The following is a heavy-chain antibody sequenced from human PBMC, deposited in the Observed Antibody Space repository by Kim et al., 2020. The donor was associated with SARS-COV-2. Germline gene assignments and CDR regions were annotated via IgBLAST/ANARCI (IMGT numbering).Heavy chain of an antibody. CDR2: SA. J-gene: IGHJ4*02. D-gene: IGHD3-10*01. Sequence: SARYADSVRGRFINSRDNAKHTLFLQMNSLTAEDTAFYYCTSDTFGADDSWGQGTLVTVSS. CDR3: TSDTFGADDS. V-gene: IGHV3-74*01.